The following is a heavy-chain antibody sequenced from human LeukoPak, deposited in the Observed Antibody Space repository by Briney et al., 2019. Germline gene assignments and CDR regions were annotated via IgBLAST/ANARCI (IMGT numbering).Heavy chain of an antibody. V-gene: IGHV1-18*01. J-gene: IGHJ6*02. CDR3: ARDAPRTIYGMDV. Sequence: ASVKVSCKASGYTFTSYGISWVRQAPGQGLEWMGWISAYNGNTNYAQKLQGRVTMTTDTSTSTAYMALRSLRSDDTAVYYCARDAPRTIYGMDVWGQGTTVTVSS. D-gene: IGHD1-14*01. CDR1: GYTFTSYG. CDR2: ISAYNGNT.